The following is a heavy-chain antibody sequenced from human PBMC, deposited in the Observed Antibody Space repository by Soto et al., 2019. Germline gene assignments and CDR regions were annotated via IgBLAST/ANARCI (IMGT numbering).Heavy chain of an antibody. CDR1: GFTFSSYW. D-gene: IGHD4-4*01. J-gene: IGHJ3*02. Sequence: EVQLVESGGGLVQPGGSLRLSCAASGFTFSSYWMTWVRQVPGKGLEWVAYINPDGSAKSYASSVKGRFTLSRDNAKISLYLQMNSLRAEDTAVYYCAKTHTGNVAFHIWGQGTMVTVSS. CDR2: INPDGSAK. CDR3: AKTHTGNVAFHI. V-gene: IGHV3-7*01.